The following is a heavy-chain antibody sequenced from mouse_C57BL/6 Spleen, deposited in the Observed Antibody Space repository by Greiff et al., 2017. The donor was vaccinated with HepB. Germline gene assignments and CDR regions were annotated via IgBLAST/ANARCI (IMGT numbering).Heavy chain of an antibody. CDR3: ARDAYYSNYGGFAY. Sequence: EVKLVESGGGLVKPGGSLKLSCAASGFTFSSYAMSWVRQTPEKRLEWVATISDGGSYTYYPDNVKGRFTISRDNAKNNLYLQMSHLKSEDTAMYYCARDAYYSNYGGFAYWGQGTLVTVSA. J-gene: IGHJ3*01. CDR2: ISDGGSYT. D-gene: IGHD2-5*01. V-gene: IGHV5-4*01. CDR1: GFTFSSYA.